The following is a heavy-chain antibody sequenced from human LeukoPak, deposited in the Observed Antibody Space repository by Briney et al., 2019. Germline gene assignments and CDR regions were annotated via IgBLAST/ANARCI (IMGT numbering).Heavy chain of an antibody. CDR2: IIPMFGTT. Sequence: SVKVSCKASGDILSSHAISWVRQAPGQGLEWMGRIIPMFGTTTYAQKFQGRVTITTDESTSTAYMELSSLRSEDTAVYYCARDPYNYGGNSDPFDYWGQGTLVTVSS. D-gene: IGHD4-23*01. CDR1: GDILSSHA. J-gene: IGHJ4*02. CDR3: ARDPYNYGGNSDPFDY. V-gene: IGHV1-69*05.